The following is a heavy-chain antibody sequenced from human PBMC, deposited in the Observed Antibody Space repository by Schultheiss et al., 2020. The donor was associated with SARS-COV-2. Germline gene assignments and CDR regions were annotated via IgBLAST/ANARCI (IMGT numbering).Heavy chain of an antibody. D-gene: IGHD2-2*01. CDR2: ISGSGGST. Sequence: GESLKISCAASGFTFSSYGMHWVRQAPGKGLEWVSAISGSGGSTYYEDSVKGRFTISRDNSKNTLYLQMNSLRAGDTAVYYCARARYCSSTSCYSKDHGHHYYYYYGMDVWGQGTTVTVSS. CDR1: GFTFSSYG. V-gene: IGHV3-23*01. CDR3: ARARYCSSTSCYSKDHGHHYYYYYGMDV. J-gene: IGHJ6*02.